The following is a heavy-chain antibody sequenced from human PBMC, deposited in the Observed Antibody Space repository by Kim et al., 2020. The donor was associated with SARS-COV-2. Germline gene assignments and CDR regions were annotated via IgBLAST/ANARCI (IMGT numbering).Heavy chain of an antibody. CDR2: IYTSGST. V-gene: IGHV4-61*02. D-gene: IGHD6-13*01. Sequence: SETLSLTCTVSGGSISSGNYYWSWIRQPAGKGLEWIGRIYTSGSTNYNPSLKSRVTISVDTSKNQFSLKLSSVTAADTAVYYCARGEGVAAASFWHYYYGMDVWGQGTTVTVSS. J-gene: IGHJ6*02. CDR3: ARGEGVAAASFWHYYYGMDV. CDR1: GGSISSGNYY.